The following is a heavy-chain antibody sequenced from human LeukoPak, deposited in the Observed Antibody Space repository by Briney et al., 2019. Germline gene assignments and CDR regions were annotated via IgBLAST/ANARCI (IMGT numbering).Heavy chain of an antibody. D-gene: IGHD6-13*01. CDR2: IYSNGDT. J-gene: IGHJ6*03. Sequence: SQTLSLTCTVSGDSISSGSYYWSWIRQPAGKGLEWIWRIYSNGDTKFNPSLKSRVTISLDTSKNQFSLKLSSATAADTAVYYCASRHSKQQPYYYYMDIWGKGTTVTVSS. V-gene: IGHV4-61*02. CDR1: GDSISSGSYY. CDR3: ASRHSKQQPYYYYMDI.